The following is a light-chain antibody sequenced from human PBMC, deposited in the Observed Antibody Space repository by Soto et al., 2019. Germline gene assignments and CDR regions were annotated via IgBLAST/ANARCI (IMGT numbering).Light chain of an antibody. CDR1: QSVLSDY. CDR3: KQYGNSPLT. CDR2: GVS. J-gene: IGKJ4*01. Sequence: EIVLTQSPATLSLSPGDRATLSCRASQSVLSDYFAWYQQKPGQAPRVIIFGVSTRATPIPDRFSCSGSGTEFTLTISRLEPEDFALYYCKQYGNSPLTLCGGTKGDIK. V-gene: IGKV3-20*01.